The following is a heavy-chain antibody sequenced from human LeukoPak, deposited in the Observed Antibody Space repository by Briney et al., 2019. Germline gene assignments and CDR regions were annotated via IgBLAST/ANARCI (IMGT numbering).Heavy chain of an antibody. V-gene: IGHV3-30*02. Sequence: GGSLRLSCAASGFTFSSYGMHWVRQAPGKGLEWVAFIRYDGSNKYYADSVKGRFTISRDNSKNSLYLQMNSLRAEDTAVYYCARGGRSGSYYYDSSGYSDAFDIWGQGTMVTVSS. D-gene: IGHD3-22*01. CDR3: ARGGRSGSYYYDSSGYSDAFDI. CDR1: GFTFSSYG. CDR2: IRYDGSNK. J-gene: IGHJ3*02.